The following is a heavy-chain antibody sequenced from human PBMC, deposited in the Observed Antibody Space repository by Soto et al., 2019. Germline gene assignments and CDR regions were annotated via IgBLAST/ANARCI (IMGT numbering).Heavy chain of an antibody. V-gene: IGHV1-69*13. D-gene: IGHD3-22*01. CDR2: IIPIFGTA. J-gene: IGHJ4*02. CDR3: ARGFTYYYSSGTSYYFYY. CDR1: GGTFSSYA. Sequence: SVKVSCKASGGTFSSYAISWVRQAPGQGLEWMGGIIPIFGTANYAQNFQGRVTITADESTSTDYMKPSSLRSEDTAVYYCARGFTYYYSSGTSYYFYYWGQGTLVTVSS.